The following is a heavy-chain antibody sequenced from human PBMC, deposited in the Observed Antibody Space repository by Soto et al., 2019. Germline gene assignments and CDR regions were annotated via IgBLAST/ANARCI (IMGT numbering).Heavy chain of an antibody. Sequence: EVQLLESGGGLVQPGGSLRLSCAASGFTFSSYAISWVRQAPGKGLEWVSAISGSGGSTYYADSVKGRFTISRDNSKNTLYLQMNSLRAEDTAVYYCAKAGGDEGGDYYYYYGMDVWGQGTTVTVSS. J-gene: IGHJ6*02. V-gene: IGHV3-23*01. CDR3: AKAGGDEGGDYYYYYGMDV. CDR2: ISGSGGST. CDR1: GFTFSSYA. D-gene: IGHD3-10*01.